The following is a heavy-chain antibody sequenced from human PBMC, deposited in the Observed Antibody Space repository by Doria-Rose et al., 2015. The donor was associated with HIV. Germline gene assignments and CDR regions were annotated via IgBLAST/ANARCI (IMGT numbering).Heavy chain of an antibody. CDR3: ARDPFQSWAY. D-gene: IGHD3-16*01. CDR2: IYSDGRT. Sequence: GKGLEWVSVIYSDGRTYYADSVKGRFTVPRDNSKNTLYLQINSLRAEDTAVYYCARDPFQSWAYWGQGTLVTVSS. V-gene: IGHV3-53*01. J-gene: IGHJ4*02.